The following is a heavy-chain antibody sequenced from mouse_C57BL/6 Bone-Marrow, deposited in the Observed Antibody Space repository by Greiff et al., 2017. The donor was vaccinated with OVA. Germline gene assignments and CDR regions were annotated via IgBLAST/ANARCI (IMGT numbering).Heavy chain of an antibody. D-gene: IGHD2-3*01. Sequence: QVQLQQPGAELVRPGTSVKLSCKASGYTFTSYWMHWVKQRPGQGLEWIGVIAPSDSYTNYNQKFKGKATLTVDTSSSTAYMQLSSLTSEDSAVYYCARWDGYYVRAYAMDYWGQGTSVTVSS. CDR2: IAPSDSYT. V-gene: IGHV1-59*01. CDR1: GYTFTSYW. CDR3: ARWDGYYVRAYAMDY. J-gene: IGHJ4*01.